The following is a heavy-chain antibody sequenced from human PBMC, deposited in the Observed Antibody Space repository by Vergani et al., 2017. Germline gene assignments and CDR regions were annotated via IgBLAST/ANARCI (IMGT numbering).Heavy chain of an antibody. D-gene: IGHD5/OR15-5a*01. V-gene: IGHV4-38-2*02. J-gene: IGHJ3*01. CDR3: ARDGMSTAEIDQKNAFHV. CDR2: IDRTGRT. CDR1: GYSISSGYF. Sequence: QVQLQESGPRLVKPSETLSLICSVSGYSISSGYFWGWIRQSPGKGLEWLGTIDRTGRTHLSPSLKSRLTISVDTTKNQFSLRLTSATAADTAVYFCARDGMSTAEIDQKNAFHVWGQGTRVSV.